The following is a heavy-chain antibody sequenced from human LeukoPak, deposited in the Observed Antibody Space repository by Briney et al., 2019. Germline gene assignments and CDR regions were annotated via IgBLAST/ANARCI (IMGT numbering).Heavy chain of an antibody. D-gene: IGHD3-10*01. J-gene: IGHJ5*02. CDR2: IIPILGIA. CDR3: ARESVPNRSGSFNWFDP. CDR1: GGTFSSYA. V-gene: IGHV1-69*04. Sequence: GASLTVSCKSSGGTFSSYAISWVRQAPGQGSDWMGRIIPILGIANYAQKFQGRVTITADNSTSTAYMELSSLRSEDTAVYYCARESVPNRSGSFNWFDPWGQGTLVTVSS.